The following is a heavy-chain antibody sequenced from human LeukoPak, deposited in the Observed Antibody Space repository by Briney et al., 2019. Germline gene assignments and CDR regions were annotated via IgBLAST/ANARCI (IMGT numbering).Heavy chain of an antibody. CDR1: GFTFSSYA. CDR3: AKDPIAVAGTLDYYYYYGMDV. V-gene: IGHV3-23*01. D-gene: IGHD6-19*01. J-gene: IGHJ6*02. Sequence: GSLRLSCAASGFTFSSYAMSWVRQAPGKGLEWVSAISGSGGSTYYADSVKGRFTISRDNSKNTLYLQMNSLRAEDTAVYYCAKDPIAVAGTLDYYYYYGMDVWGQGTTVTVSS. CDR2: ISGSGGST.